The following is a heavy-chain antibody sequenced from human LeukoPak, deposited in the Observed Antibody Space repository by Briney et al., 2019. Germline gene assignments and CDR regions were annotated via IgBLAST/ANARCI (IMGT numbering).Heavy chain of an antibody. J-gene: IGHJ6*02. CDR1: GFTFDDYA. Sequence: GGSLRLSCAASGFTFDDYAMHWVRQAPGKGLEWVSGISWNSGSIGYADSVKGRFTISRDNAKNSLYLQMNSLRAKDTALYHCAKDPSGYYGSGSYGMDVWGQGTTVTVSS. V-gene: IGHV3-9*01. CDR2: ISWNSGSI. D-gene: IGHD3-10*01. CDR3: AKDPSGYYGSGSYGMDV.